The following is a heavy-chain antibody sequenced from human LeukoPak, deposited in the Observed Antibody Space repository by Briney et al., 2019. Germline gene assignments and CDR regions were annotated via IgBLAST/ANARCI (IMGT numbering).Heavy chain of an antibody. Sequence: SETLSLTCAVYGGSFSGYYWSWIRQPPGKGLEWIGEINHSGSTNYNPSLKSRVTISVDTSKNQFSLKLSSVTAADTAVYYCARVKNAPPRWQQLAAFDYWGQGTLVTVSS. V-gene: IGHV4-34*01. CDR3: ARVKNAPPRWQQLAAFDY. J-gene: IGHJ4*02. CDR1: GGSFSGYY. D-gene: IGHD6-13*01. CDR2: INHSGST.